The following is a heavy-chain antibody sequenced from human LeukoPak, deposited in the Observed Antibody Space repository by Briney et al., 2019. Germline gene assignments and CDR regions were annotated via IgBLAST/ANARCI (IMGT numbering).Heavy chain of an antibody. D-gene: IGHD6-13*01. CDR3: ARTGSSWYNWFDP. J-gene: IGHJ5*02. V-gene: IGHV4-4*02. Sequence: PSETLSLTCDVSGGSISSSNWWSWVRQPPGKGLEWIGEIYHSGSTNYNPSLKSRVTISVDKSKNQFSLKVSSVTAADTAVYYCARTGSSWYNWFDPWGQGTLVTVSS. CDR2: IYHSGST. CDR1: GGSISSSNW.